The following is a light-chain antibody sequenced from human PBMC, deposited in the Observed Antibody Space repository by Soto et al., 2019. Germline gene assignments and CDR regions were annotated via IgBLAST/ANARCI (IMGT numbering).Light chain of an antibody. CDR3: QHSYSTPLT. V-gene: IGKV1-39*01. CDR1: QSISSY. CDR2: AAS. Sequence: DIQMTQSPSSLSASVGDRVTITCRASQSISSYLNWYQQKPGKAPKLLIYAASSLQSGVPTRFSGSGSGTHFTLTISSLQPEDFATYYCQHSYSTPLTFGGGTKVEIK. J-gene: IGKJ4*01.